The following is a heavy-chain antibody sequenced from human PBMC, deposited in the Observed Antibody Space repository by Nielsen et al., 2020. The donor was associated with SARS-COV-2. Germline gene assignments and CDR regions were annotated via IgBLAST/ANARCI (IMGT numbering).Heavy chain of an antibody. V-gene: IGHV4-61*01. CDR1: GGSISTGSHY. Sequence: SETLSLTCIVSGGSISTGSHYWSWIRQPQGKGLEWIGYIFYRGNTNYNPSLKSRVTISVDTSKNQFFLKVNSVTAADTAVYYCVRIDMATISVDYWGRGTLVTVSS. CDR2: IFYRGNT. D-gene: IGHD5-24*01. CDR3: VRIDMATISVDY. J-gene: IGHJ4*02.